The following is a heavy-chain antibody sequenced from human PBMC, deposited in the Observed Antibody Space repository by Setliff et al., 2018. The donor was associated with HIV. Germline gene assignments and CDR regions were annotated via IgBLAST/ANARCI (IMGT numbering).Heavy chain of an antibody. V-gene: IGHV4-31*03. CDR3: AGRYYDLWSNYYTGIPY. D-gene: IGHD3-3*01. J-gene: IGHJ4*02. CDR2: IYYSGNT. CDR1: GGSISSGSYY. Sequence: PSETLSLTCTVSGGSISSGSYYWSWIRQHPGKGLEWIGYIYYSGNTYYSPSLKSRVTISVDTSKNQFSLKLSSVTAADTAVYYCAGRYYDLWSNYYTGIPYWGQGTLVTVSS.